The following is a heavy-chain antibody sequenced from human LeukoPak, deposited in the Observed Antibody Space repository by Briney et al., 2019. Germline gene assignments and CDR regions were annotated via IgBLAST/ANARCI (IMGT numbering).Heavy chain of an antibody. J-gene: IGHJ4*02. V-gene: IGHV3-30*02. D-gene: IGHD3-10*01. CDR2: IRYDGSNK. Sequence: GGSLILSCAASGFTFSSYGMHWVRQAPGKGLEWVAFIRYDGSNKYYADSVKGRFTISRDNSKNTLYLQMNSLRAEDTAVYYCAKDRGHYGSGSFLFDYWGQGTLVTVSS. CDR3: AKDRGHYGSGSFLFDY. CDR1: GFTFSSYG.